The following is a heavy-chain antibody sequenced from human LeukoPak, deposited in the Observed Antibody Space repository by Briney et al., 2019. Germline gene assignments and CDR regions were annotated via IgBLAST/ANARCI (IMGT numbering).Heavy chain of an antibody. Sequence: SETLSLTCTVSGGSISSDNYQWGWIRQPPGKGQRGIGYINYSGSTYYNPSLKSRVTISVDTSKNHFSLRLSSVTAADTAVYYCARYGSGSTWFDPWGQGTLVTVSS. J-gene: IGHJ5*02. D-gene: IGHD3-10*01. CDR2: INYSGST. CDR1: GGSISSDNYQ. CDR3: ARYGSGSTWFDP. V-gene: IGHV4-30-4*01.